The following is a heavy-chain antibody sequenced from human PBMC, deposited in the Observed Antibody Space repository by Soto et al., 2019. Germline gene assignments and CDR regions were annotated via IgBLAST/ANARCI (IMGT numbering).Heavy chain of an antibody. CDR2: ISSSDKYI. CDR3: ARVFCRGDCYSPLDY. V-gene: IGHV3-21*01. Sequence: AGGSLRLSCVASGFTFSNFGLNWVRQAPGKGLEWVSSISSSDKYIYYADSVKGRFTISRDNAKNSLSLQMNSLRADDTAVYYCARVFCRGDCYSPLDYWGQGTLLTVSS. J-gene: IGHJ4*02. D-gene: IGHD2-21*02. CDR1: GFTFSNFG.